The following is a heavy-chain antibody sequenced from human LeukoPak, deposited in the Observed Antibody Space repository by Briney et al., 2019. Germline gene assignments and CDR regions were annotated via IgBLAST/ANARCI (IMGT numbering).Heavy chain of an antibody. V-gene: IGHV1-2*02. CDR1: GYTFTSYG. CDR3: ARDRNSGSSLDI. J-gene: IGHJ3*02. D-gene: IGHD6-6*01. CDR2: IYPYSGDT. Sequence: ASVKVSCKASGYTFTSYGISWVRQAPGQGLEWMGWIYPYSGDTNYAQNFQGRVTMTRDTSISTAYMELSSLKSDDTAVYYCARDRNSGSSLDIWGQGTMLTVSS.